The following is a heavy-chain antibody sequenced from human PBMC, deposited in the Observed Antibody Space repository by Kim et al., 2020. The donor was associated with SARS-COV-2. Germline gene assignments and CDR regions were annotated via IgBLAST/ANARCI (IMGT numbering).Heavy chain of an antibody. J-gene: IGHJ4*02. D-gene: IGHD2-15*01. CDR3: AKERRKYCSGGSCHLEY. V-gene: IGHV3-33*03. Sequence: VQGRFTLTTDKSTNTLYLQMNNLRAEDTAVYYCAKERRKYCSGGSCHLEYWGQGTLVTVSS.